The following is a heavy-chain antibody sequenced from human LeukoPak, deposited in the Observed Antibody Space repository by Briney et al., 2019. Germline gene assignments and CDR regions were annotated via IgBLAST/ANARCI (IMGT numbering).Heavy chain of an antibody. CDR3: ARDLCSGGSCSDY. CDR2: ISSSGVTI. J-gene: IGHJ4*02. V-gene: IGHV3-48*03. Sequence: GGSLRLSCAASGFTLSSYEMNWVRQAPGKGLEWVSYISSSGVTIYYADSVKGRFTISRDNAKNSLYLQMNSLRAEDTAIYYCARDLCSGGSCSDYWGQGTLVTVSS. CDR1: GFTLSSYE. D-gene: IGHD2-15*01.